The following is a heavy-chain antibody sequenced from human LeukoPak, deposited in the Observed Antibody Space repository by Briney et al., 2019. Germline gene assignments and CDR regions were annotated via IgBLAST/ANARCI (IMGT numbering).Heavy chain of an antibody. V-gene: IGHV3-30*02. CDR1: GFTFSYYS. CDR2: IRYDGSNK. J-gene: IGHJ4*02. D-gene: IGHD2-2*02. Sequence: GGSLRLSCAASGFTFSYYSMNWVRQAPGKGLEWVAFIRYDGSNKYYADFVKGRFTISRDNSKNTLYLQMNSLRAEDTAVYYCAKDQWRYCSSTSCYKLDYWGQGTLVTVSS. CDR3: AKDQWRYCSSTSCYKLDY.